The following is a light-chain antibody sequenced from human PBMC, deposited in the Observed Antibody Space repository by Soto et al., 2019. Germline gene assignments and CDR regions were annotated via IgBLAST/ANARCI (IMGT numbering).Light chain of an antibody. CDR2: GAS. CDR3: QQYGSSPRT. V-gene: IGKV3-20*01. CDR1: QSVSSSY. Sequence: EIVVTQSPGTLSLSPGERATLSCRASQSVSSSYLAWYQQKPGQAPRLLIYGASSMATGIPDRFSGSGSGTDFTLTISRLEPEDFAVYYFQQYGSSPRTFGQGTKVEIK. J-gene: IGKJ1*01.